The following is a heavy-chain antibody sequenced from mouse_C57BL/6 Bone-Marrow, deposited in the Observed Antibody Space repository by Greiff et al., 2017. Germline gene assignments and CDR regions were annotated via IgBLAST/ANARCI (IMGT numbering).Heavy chain of an antibody. CDR1: GYTFTDYY. CDR3: ARAPITTVVEYYFDY. D-gene: IGHD1-1*01. J-gene: IGHJ2*01. CDR2: INPYNGGT. Sequence: SGPVLVKPGASVKMSCKASGYTFTDYYMNWVKQSHGKSLEWIGVINPYNGGTSYNQKFKGKATLTVDKSSSTAYMELNSLTSEDSAVYYCARAPITTVVEYYFDYWGQGTTLTVSS. V-gene: IGHV1-19*01.